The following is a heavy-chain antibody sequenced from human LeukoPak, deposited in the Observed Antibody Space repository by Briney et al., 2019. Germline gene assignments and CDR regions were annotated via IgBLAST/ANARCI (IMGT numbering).Heavy chain of an antibody. Sequence: PSETLSLTCTVSGGSISSSSYYWGWIRQPPGKGLEWIGSIYYSGSTYYNPSLKSRVTISVDTSKNQFSLKLSSVTAADTAVYYCARFVDGSGYCSSTSCSKEADYWGQGTLVTVSS. CDR2: IYYSGST. CDR3: ARFVDGSGYCSSTSCSKEADY. V-gene: IGHV4-39*01. D-gene: IGHD2-2*03. J-gene: IGHJ4*02. CDR1: GGSISSSSYY.